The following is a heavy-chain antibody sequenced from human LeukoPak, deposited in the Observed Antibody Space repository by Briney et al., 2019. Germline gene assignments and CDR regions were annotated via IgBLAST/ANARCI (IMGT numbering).Heavy chain of an antibody. J-gene: IGHJ3*02. Sequence: SVKVSCKASGGTFSSYAISWVRQAPGQGLEWMGGIIPIFGTANYAQKFQGRVTMTEDTSTDTAYMELSSLRSEDTAVYYCATDRSWNYDAFDIWGQGTMVTVSP. CDR2: IIPIFGTA. CDR3: ATDRSWNYDAFDI. CDR1: GGTFSSYA. D-gene: IGHD6-13*01. V-gene: IGHV1-69*06.